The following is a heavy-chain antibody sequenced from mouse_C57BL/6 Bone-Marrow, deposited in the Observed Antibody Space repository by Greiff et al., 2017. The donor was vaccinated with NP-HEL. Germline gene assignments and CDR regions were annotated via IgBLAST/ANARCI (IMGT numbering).Heavy chain of an antibody. CDR2: IDPENGDT. J-gene: IGHJ4*01. CDR3: TSYGNPYYAMDY. D-gene: IGHD2-1*01. Sequence: VQLQQSGAELVRPGASVKLSCTASGFNITDYYMHWVKQRPEQGLEWIGWIDPENGDTEYASKFQGKATITADTSSNTAYLQLSSLTSEDTAVYYCTSYGNPYYAMDYWGQGTSVTVSS. CDR1: GFNITDYY. V-gene: IGHV14-4*01.